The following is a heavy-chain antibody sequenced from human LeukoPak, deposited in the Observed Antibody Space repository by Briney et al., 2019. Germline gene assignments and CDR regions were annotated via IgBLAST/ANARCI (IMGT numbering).Heavy chain of an antibody. CDR1: GYTFTGYY. CDR3: ARVTNDFWSGYYYFDY. V-gene: IGHV1-2*02. D-gene: IGHD3-3*01. J-gene: IGHJ4*02. CDR2: INPNSGGT. Sequence: ASVKVSCKASGYTFTGYYMHWVRQAPGQGLEWMGWINPNSGGTNYAQKFQGRVTMTRDTSISTAYVELSRLRSDDTAVYYCARVTNDFWSGYYYFDYWGQGTLVTVSS.